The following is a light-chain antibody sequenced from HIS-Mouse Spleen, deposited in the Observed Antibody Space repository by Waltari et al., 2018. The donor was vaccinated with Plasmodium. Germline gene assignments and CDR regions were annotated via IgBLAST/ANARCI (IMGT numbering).Light chain of an antibody. CDR1: QNISNK. V-gene: IGKV1-33*01. CDR3: QQYDNLSYT. J-gene: IGKJ2*01. CDR2: DAS. Sequence: DIQMTQSPSSLSASVGDRVTITCQASQNISNKLNWYQQKPGKAPKLLIYDASNLERGVPSRFSGSGSGTDFTFTISSLQPEDIATYYCQQYDNLSYTFGQGTKLEIK.